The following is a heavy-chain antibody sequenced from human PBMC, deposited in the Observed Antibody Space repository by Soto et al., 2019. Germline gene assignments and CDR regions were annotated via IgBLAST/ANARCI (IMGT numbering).Heavy chain of an antibody. Sequence: GGSLRLSCAASGFTFSSYSMSWVRNAPGKGLEWVSAISGSGGSTYYADSVKGRFTISRDNSKNTLYLQMNSLRAEDTAVYYCAKGRIAVRYYFDYWGQGTLVTVSS. J-gene: IGHJ4*02. V-gene: IGHV3-23*01. D-gene: IGHD6-19*01. CDR3: AKGRIAVRYYFDY. CDR1: GFTFSSYS. CDR2: ISGSGGST.